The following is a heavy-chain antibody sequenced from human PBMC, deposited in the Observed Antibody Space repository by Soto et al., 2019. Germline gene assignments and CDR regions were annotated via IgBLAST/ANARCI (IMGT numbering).Heavy chain of an antibody. V-gene: IGHV3-23*01. J-gene: IGHJ5*02. CDR3: AKGRLAALFDT. CDR2: ISGSGGYT. CDR1: GFTFSSYA. Sequence: EVQLLESGGGLVQPGGSLRLSCAASGFTFSSYAMSWVRQAPGKGLEWVSAISGSGGYTYYADSVKGRFTISRDNSKNALYLQMNSRRAEDTAVYYCAKGRLAALFDTWGQGTLVTVSS.